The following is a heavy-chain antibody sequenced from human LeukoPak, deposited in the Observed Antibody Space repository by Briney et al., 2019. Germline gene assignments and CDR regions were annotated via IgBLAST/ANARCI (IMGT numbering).Heavy chain of an antibody. Sequence: GESLKISCKGSGYSFTSYWIGWVRQMPGKGLEWMGIIYPGDSDTRYSPSFQGQVTISADKSISTAYLQWSSLKASDTAMYYCARPYYGSGNPPYYFDYWGQGTLVTVSS. D-gene: IGHD3-10*01. V-gene: IGHV5-51*01. CDR1: GYSFTSYW. CDR3: ARPYYGSGNPPYYFDY. J-gene: IGHJ4*02. CDR2: IYPGDSDT.